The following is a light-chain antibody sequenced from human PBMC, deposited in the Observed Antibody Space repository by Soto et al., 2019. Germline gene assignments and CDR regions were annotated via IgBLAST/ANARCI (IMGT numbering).Light chain of an antibody. CDR3: QAWDSSIEV. CDR2: QDT. V-gene: IGLV3-1*01. Sequence: SYELTQPPSVSVSPGQTASITCSGDKLGDKYVSWYQQKPGQSPILVMYQDTKRPSEIPERFSGSNSGNTATLAISGTQAMDEADYYCQAWDSSIEVFGGGTKLTVL. CDR1: KLGDKY. J-gene: IGLJ3*02.